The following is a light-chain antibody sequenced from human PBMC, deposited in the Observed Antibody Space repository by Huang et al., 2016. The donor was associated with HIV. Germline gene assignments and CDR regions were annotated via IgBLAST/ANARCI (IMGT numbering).Light chain of an antibody. J-gene: IGKJ5*01. CDR3: QQSYSALIT. V-gene: IGKV1-39*01. CDR1: QAIGTY. CDR2: DVS. Sequence: IQLTQSPTSLSASVVDRVTIACRASQAIGTYLNWFQEKPGRAPTLLISDVSSLHTGIPSRFIGSGSGTEFTLTSRGLQFDDFATYFCQQSYSALITFGQGTRLEIK.